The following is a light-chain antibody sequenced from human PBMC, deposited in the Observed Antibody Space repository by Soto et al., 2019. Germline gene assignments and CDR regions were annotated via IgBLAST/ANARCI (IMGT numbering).Light chain of an antibody. CDR3: QSYDSSVSKVV. V-gene: IGLV1-40*01. CDR1: SSNIGAGYD. Sequence: QSVLTQPPSLSGAPGQRVTISCTGRSSNIGAGYDVHWYQQLPGTAPKLLIYGNSNRPSGVPDRFSGSKSGTSASLAITGLQAEDEADYYCQSYDSSVSKVVFGGGTKVTVL. CDR2: GNS. J-gene: IGLJ2*01.